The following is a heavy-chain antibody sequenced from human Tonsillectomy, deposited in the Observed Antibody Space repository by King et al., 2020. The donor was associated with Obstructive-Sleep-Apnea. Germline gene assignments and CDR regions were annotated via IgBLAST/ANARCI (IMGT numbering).Heavy chain of an antibody. CDR2: INPHSGDT. CDR1: GYTFTAYL. J-gene: IGHJ4*02. Sequence: QLVQSGAEVKKPGASVKVSCKASGYTFTAYLMHWVRQAPGQGLEWMGWINPHSGDTNFLQKFQGRVTMTRVTSINTAYMALTRLRAGATAVYYCASFSSSSHFDYWGQGTLVTVSS. V-gene: IGHV1-2*02. CDR3: ASFSSSSHFDY. D-gene: IGHD3-3*01.